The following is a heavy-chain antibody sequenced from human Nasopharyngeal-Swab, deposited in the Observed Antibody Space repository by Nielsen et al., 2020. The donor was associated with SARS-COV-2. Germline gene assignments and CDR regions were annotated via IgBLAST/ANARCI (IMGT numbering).Heavy chain of an antibody. Sequence: SETLSLTCAVSGGSISSSNWWSWVCQPPGKGLEWIGEIYHSGSTNYNPSLKSRVTISVDKSKNQFSLKLSSVTAADTAVYYCARVLAERAYYDFWSGYSDYYYGMDVWGQGTTVTVSS. CDR1: GGSISSSNW. CDR3: ARVLAERAYYDFWSGYSDYYYGMDV. J-gene: IGHJ6*02. CDR2: IYHSGST. D-gene: IGHD3-3*01. V-gene: IGHV4-4*02.